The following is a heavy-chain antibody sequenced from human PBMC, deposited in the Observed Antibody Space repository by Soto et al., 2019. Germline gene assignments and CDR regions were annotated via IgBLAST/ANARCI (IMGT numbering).Heavy chain of an antibody. D-gene: IGHD2-15*01. CDR3: ARARTSSSGQYYSTGMEV. J-gene: IGHJ6*03. Sequence: GASLNGSCKTAGYTFTIYRISCVLQTPVQGLELMGWISAYNCNTNYAQKRQGRVTMTTHTSTSTAYMELRRLRSDDPAVYYCARARTSSSGQYYSTGMEVWVNRTPV. V-gene: IGHV1-18*01. CDR2: ISAYNCNT. CDR1: GYTFTIYR.